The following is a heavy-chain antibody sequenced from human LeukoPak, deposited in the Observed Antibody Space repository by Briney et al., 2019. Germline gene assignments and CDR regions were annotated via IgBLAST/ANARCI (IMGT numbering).Heavy chain of an antibody. D-gene: IGHD6-19*01. CDR1: GYTFTSYG. J-gene: IGHJ3*02. V-gene: IGHV1-18*01. Sequence: ASVKVSFKASGYTFTSYGISWVRQAPGQGLEWMGWISSYNGNTNYAQKLQDRVTMSTDTSTGTAYMELRSLRSDDTAVYYCARRVAVARRDAFDIWGQGTMVTVSS. CDR2: ISSYNGNT. CDR3: ARRVAVARRDAFDI.